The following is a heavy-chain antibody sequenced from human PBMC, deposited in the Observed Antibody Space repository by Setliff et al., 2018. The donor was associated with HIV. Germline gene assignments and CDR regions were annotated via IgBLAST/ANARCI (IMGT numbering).Heavy chain of an antibody. Sequence: PSETLSLTCTVSGGSISSGGYFWSWIRRHPGQGLEGIAYINNSGRIYYTPSLKSRVTISVATSKNQFSLRLNSVTSAATAVYFCARDRGPYCSGPCHPPHWSYMDVWGKGTSVTVSS. J-gene: IGHJ6*04. CDR2: INNSGRI. D-gene: IGHD2-15*01. V-gene: IGHV4-31*03. CDR3: ARDRGPYCSGPCHPPHWSYMDV. CDR1: GGSISSGGYF.